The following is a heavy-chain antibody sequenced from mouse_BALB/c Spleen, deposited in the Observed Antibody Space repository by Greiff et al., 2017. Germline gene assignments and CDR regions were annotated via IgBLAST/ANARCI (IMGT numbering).Heavy chain of an antibody. CDR2: IDPSDSYT. D-gene: IGHD1-1*01. V-gene: IGHV1-69*02. CDR1: GYTFTSYW. J-gene: IGHJ2*01. Sequence: QVQLQQSGAELVKPGASVKLSCKASGYTFTSYWMHWVKQRPGQGLEWIGEIDPSDSYTNYNQKFKGKATLTVDKSSSTAYMQLSSLTSEDSAVYYCAGGIYGSSYLGYWGQGTTLTVSS. CDR3: AGGIYGSSYLGY.